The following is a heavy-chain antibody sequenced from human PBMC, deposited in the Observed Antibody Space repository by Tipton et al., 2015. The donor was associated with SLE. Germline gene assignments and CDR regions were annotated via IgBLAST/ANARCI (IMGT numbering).Heavy chain of an antibody. CDR2: IYTSGNT. Sequence: TLSLTCTVSDGSIRSTNYFWTWIRQPAGKGLEWIGRIYTSGNTNYNPSLQSRVTISIDTSKNQFSLKLSSVTAADTAVYFCARASNYYDFNYFAPWGQGTLVTVSS. CDR3: ARASNYYDFNYFAP. J-gene: IGHJ5*02. D-gene: IGHD3-22*01. CDR1: DGSIRSTNYF. V-gene: IGHV4-61*02.